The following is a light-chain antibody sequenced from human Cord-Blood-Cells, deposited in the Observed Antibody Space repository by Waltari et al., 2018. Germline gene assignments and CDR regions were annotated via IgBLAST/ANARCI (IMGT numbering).Light chain of an antibody. V-gene: IGKV4-1*01. CDR2: WAS. J-gene: IGKJ2*01. CDR3: QQYYSTPYT. CDR1: QSVLYSSNNKNY. Sequence: DIVMTQSPDSLALSLGESATINCKSRQSVLYSSNNKNYLAWYQQKPGQPPKLLIYWASTRESGVPDRFSGSGSGTDFTLTISSLQAEDVAVYYCQQYYSTPYTFGQGTKLEIK.